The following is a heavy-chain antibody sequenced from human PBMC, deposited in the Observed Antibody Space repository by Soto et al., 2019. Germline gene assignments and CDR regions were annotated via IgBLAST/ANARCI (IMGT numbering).Heavy chain of an antibody. CDR3: ARDSYGSGNDAFDI. CDR1: GYTFTSYG. CDR2: ISAYNGNT. D-gene: IGHD3-10*01. J-gene: IGHJ3*02. V-gene: IGHV1-18*04. Sequence: ASVKVSCKASGYTFTSYGISWVRQAPGQGLEWMGWISAYNGNTNYAQKLQGRVTVTTDTSTSTAYMELRSLRSDDTAVYYCARDSYGSGNDAFDIWGQGTMVTVSS.